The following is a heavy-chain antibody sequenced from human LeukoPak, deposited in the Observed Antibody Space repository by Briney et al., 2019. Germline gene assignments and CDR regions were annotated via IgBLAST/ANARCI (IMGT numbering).Heavy chain of an antibody. CDR2: ISPSGGIT. J-gene: IGHJ1*01. V-gene: IGHV3-21*01. Sequence: GGSLRLSCAASGFTFSSHGMNWVRQAPGKGLEWVSGISPSGGITYYTDSVKGRFTISRDNAKNSLYLQMNSLRAEDTAVYYCARGGFSYFQHWGQGTLVTVSS. CDR1: GFTFSSHG. D-gene: IGHD3-3*01. CDR3: ARGGFSYFQH.